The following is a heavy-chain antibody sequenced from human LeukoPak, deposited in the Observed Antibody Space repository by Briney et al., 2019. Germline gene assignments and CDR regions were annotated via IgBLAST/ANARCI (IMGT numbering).Heavy chain of an antibody. CDR2: IYYSGSA. D-gene: IGHD3-16*01. CDR3: ARGPSDGGTRWNWFDP. V-gene: IGHV4-31*03. J-gene: IGHJ5*02. CDR1: GGSISSGGYY. Sequence: SETLSLTCTVSGGSISSGGYYWSWIRQHPGKGLEWIGYIYYSGSAYYNPSLKSRVTISVDTSKNQFSLKLSSVTAADTAVYYCARGPSDGGTRWNWFDPWGQGTLVTVSS.